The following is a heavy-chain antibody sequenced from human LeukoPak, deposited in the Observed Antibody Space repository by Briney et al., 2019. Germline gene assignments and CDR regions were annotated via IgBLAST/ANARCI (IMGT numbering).Heavy chain of an antibody. D-gene: IGHD3-3*01. Sequence: PGGSLRLSCAASGFTFSSYSMNWVRQAPGKGLEWVSYISSSGSTIYYADSVKGRFTISRDSARNSLYLQMNSLRAEDTAVYYCARSRYDVVYFDYWGQGTLVTVSS. V-gene: IGHV3-48*01. J-gene: IGHJ4*02. CDR2: ISSSGSTI. CDR1: GFTFSSYS. CDR3: ARSRYDVVYFDY.